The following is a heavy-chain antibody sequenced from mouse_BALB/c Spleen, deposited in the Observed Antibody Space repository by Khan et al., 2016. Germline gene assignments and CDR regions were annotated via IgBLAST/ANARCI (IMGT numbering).Heavy chain of an antibody. Sequence: QIQSVQSGPELKKPGETVKISCKASGYTFTNYGMNWVKQAPGKGLKWMGWINTNTGEPTYAEEFKGRFAFSLETSASTAYLQINNLNNEDTATYFCAEDYYGSNWFAYWGQGTLVTVSA. CDR3: AEDYYGSNWFAY. CDR2: INTNTGEP. D-gene: IGHD1-1*01. CDR1: GYTFTNYG. J-gene: IGHJ3*01. V-gene: IGHV9-3*02.